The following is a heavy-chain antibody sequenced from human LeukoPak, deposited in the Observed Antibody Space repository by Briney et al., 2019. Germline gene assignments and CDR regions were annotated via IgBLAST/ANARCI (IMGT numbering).Heavy chain of an antibody. D-gene: IGHD6-19*01. CDR2: IYPGDSDT. J-gene: IGHJ4*02. CDR3: ARLVLVSGWGLDY. V-gene: IGHV5-51*01. CDR1: GYGFTTCW. Sequence: GESLKISCKGSGYGFTTCWIGWVRQMPGKGLEWMGIIYPGDSDTRYSPSFQGQVTISADKSISTAYLQWSSLKASDTAMYYCARLVLVSGWGLDYWGQGTLVTVSS.